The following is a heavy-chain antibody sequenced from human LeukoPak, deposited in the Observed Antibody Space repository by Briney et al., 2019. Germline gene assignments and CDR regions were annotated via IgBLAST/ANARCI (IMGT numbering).Heavy chain of an antibody. CDR3: ARDISRTMDV. CDR1: GFTFSNAW. D-gene: IGHD2/OR15-2a*01. J-gene: IGHJ6*02. Sequence: GGSLRLSCAASGFTFSNAWMNWVRQAPGKGLEWVGRIKSKTDGGTTDYAAPVKGRFTISRDNARNTLYLEMNSLRVEDTAVYFCARDISRTMDVWGQGTTVTV. CDR2: IKSKTDGGTT. V-gene: IGHV3-15*07.